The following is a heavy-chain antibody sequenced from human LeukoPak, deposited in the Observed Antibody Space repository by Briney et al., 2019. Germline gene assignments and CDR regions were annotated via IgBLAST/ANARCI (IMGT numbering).Heavy chain of an antibody. CDR2: IYYSGST. J-gene: IGHJ4*02. Sequence: SETLSLTCTVSGGSISSYYWSWIRQPPGKGLEWIGYIYYSGSTNYNPSLKSRVTISVDTSKNQFSLKLSSVTAADTAVYYCASLIVGATTYYFDYWGQGTLVTVSS. D-gene: IGHD1-26*01. V-gene: IGHV4-59*08. CDR3: ASLIVGATTYYFDY. CDR1: GGSISSYY.